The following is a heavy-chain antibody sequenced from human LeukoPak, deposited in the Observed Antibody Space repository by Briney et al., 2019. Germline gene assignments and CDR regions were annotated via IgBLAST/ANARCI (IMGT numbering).Heavy chain of an antibody. CDR2: IFPSFAVT. Sequence: SVKVSCKASGGTFSSYALSWVRQAPGQGLEWMGRIFPSFAVTNYAQKFQGRVTITADNSTSTAYMELSSLRSEDTAVYYCARSSYYENSDGDAFEIWGQGTLVTVSS. CDR1: GGTFSSYA. J-gene: IGHJ3*02. V-gene: IGHV1-69*04. D-gene: IGHD3-16*01. CDR3: ARSSYYENSDGDAFEI.